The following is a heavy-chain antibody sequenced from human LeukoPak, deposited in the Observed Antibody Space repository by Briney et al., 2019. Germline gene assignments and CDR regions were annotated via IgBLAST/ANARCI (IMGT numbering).Heavy chain of an antibody. V-gene: IGHV4-34*01. CDR3: ARAWEYYFDY. D-gene: IGHD1-26*01. J-gene: IGHJ4*02. Sequence: SETLSLTCAVYGGSFSGYYWSWIRQPPGKGLEWIGEINHSGSTNYNPSLKSRVTISVDTSKNQFSLKLSSVTAADTAVYYCARAWEYYFDYWGQGTLVTVSS. CDR1: GGSFSGYY. CDR2: INHSGST.